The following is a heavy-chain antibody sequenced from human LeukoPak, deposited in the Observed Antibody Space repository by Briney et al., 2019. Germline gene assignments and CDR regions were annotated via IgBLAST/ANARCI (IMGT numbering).Heavy chain of an antibody. CDR3: ARDYCTNGVCYTD. CDR1: GGSISSSTSY. V-gene: IGHV4-39*07. D-gene: IGHD2-8*01. Sequence: SEILSLTCTVSGGSISSSTSYWGWNRQPPGKGLDWIGNIYYSGSTNYNPSLKSRVIISVDTSKNQFSLKLRSVTAADTAVDYCARDYCTNGVCYTDWGQGTLVTVSS. J-gene: IGHJ4*02. CDR2: IYYSGST.